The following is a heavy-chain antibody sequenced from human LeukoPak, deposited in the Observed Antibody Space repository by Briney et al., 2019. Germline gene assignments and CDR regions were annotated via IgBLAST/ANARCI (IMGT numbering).Heavy chain of an antibody. V-gene: IGHV1-69*05. CDR1: GGTFRSYA. Sequence: SVKVSCKASGGTFRSYAISWVRQAPGLGLEWMGRIIPIFGTTSYAQKFQGRVTITTDECTSTAYMELSSLRSEDTAVYYCARAHLAVAGTGWFDPWGQGTLVTVSS. CDR2: IIPIFGTT. CDR3: ARAHLAVAGTGWFDP. J-gene: IGHJ5*02. D-gene: IGHD6-19*01.